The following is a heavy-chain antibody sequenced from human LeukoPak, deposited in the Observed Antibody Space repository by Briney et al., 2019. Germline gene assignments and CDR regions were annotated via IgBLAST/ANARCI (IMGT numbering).Heavy chain of an antibody. Sequence: ASVKVSCKVSGYTLTELSMHWVRQAPGKGLEWMGGFDPEDGETIYAQKFQGRVTMTEDTSTDTAYMELSSLRSEDTAVYYCATGVLLRYFDWCMDVWGQGTTVTVSS. V-gene: IGHV1-24*01. D-gene: IGHD3-9*01. J-gene: IGHJ6*02. CDR2: FDPEDGET. CDR3: ATGVLLRYFDWCMDV. CDR1: GYTLTELS.